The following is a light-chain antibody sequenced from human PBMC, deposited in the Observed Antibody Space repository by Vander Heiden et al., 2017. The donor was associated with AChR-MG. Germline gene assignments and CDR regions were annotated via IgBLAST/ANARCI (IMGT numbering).Light chain of an antibody. Sequence: NFMLTQPHSVTESPGKTVTISCTRSSGIIASIYVQWYQQRPGSAPTTVIYEDNQRPSGVPDRFSGSIDSSSNSASLTISGLRTEDEADYYCQSYDNNNHGVGFGGGTKLTGL. V-gene: IGLV6-57*03. CDR1: SGIIASIY. CDR3: QSYDNNNHGVG. J-gene: IGLJ2*01. CDR2: EDN.